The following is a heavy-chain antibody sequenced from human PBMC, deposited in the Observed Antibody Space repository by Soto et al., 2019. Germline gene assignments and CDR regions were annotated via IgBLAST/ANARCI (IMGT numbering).Heavy chain of an antibody. J-gene: IGHJ3*02. CDR2: ISSSSSTI. V-gene: IGHV3-48*01. D-gene: IGHD3-10*01. CDR1: GFTFSSYS. CDR3: ARDRGITMVRGVIINAFDI. Sequence: GGSLRLSCAASGFTFSSYSMNWVRQAPGKGLEWVSYISSSSSTIYYADSVKGRFTISRDNAKNSLYLQMNSLRAEDTAVYYCARDRGITMVRGVIINAFDIWGQGTMVTVSS.